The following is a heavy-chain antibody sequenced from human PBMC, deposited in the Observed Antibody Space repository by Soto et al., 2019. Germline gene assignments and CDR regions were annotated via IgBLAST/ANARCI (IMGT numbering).Heavy chain of an antibody. D-gene: IGHD3-10*01. CDR2: INPGNGNT. V-gene: IGHV1-3*01. CDR1: GYTFTSYG. Sequence: GASVKVSFKASGYTFTSYGMNWVRQAPGRGLEWMGCINPGNGNTKYSQKFQGRFTISRDNSKNTLYLQMNSLRAEDTDVYYCAKDRGSYYQYSFDYWGQGTLVTVS. J-gene: IGHJ4*02. CDR3: AKDRGSYYQYSFDY.